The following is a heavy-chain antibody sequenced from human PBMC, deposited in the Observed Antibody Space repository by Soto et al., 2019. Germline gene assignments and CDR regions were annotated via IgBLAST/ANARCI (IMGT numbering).Heavy chain of an antibody. D-gene: IGHD6-13*01. Sequence: EVQLVETGGGLIQPGGSLRLSCAASGFTVSSNYMSWVRQAPGKGLEWVSVIYSGGSTYYADSVKGRFTISRDNSKNTLYLQMNSLRAEDTAVYYCAREARYSSSWEGNYGGQGTVVTVSS. CDR2: IYSGGST. V-gene: IGHV3-53*02. CDR3: AREARYSSSWEGNY. J-gene: IGHJ4*02. CDR1: GFTVSSNY.